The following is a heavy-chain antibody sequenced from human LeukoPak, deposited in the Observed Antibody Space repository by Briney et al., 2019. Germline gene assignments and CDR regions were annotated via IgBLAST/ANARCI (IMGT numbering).Heavy chain of an antibody. Sequence: GGSLRLSCAASGFTFSSYAMHWVRQAPGKGLEWVAVIWYDGSNKYYADSVKGRFTISRDSSKNTLYLQMNSLRAEDTAVYYCAKVPGIAAAGPFDNWGQGALVTVSS. J-gene: IGHJ4*02. D-gene: IGHD6-13*01. V-gene: IGHV3-30*02. CDR2: IWYDGSNK. CDR1: GFTFSSYA. CDR3: AKVPGIAAAGPFDN.